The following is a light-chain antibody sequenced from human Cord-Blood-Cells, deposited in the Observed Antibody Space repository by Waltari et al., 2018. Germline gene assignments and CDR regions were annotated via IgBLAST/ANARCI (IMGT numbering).Light chain of an antibody. CDR3: SSYTSSSTLV. CDR2: EVS. V-gene: IGLV2-18*02. J-gene: IGLJ3*02. Sequence: QSALTQPPSVSGSPGQSVTISCTGTSSDVGSYNRVSWYQQPPGTAPKLMIYEVSNRPSGVPVRFSWSKSGNTASLTISGLQAEDEANYYCSSYTSSSTLVFGGGTKLTVL. CDR1: SSDVGSYNR.